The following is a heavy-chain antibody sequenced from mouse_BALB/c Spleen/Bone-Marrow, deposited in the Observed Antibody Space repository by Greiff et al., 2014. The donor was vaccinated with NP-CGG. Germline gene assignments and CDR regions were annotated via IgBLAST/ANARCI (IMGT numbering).Heavy chain of an antibody. J-gene: IGHJ4*01. CDR1: GYTFTDFA. V-gene: IGHV1-67*01. CDR3: AKYGHYACIDY. D-gene: IGHD2-1*01. CDR2: ISPYYGYT. Sequence: QVQLQQSGPELVRPGVSVKISCKGSGYTFTDFAMHWVKQSHAKSLEWIGVISPYYGYTNYNQKFKGKATMTLDKSSSTAYMELARLTSEDSAIYYCAKYGHYACIDYWGQGTLVTVSA.